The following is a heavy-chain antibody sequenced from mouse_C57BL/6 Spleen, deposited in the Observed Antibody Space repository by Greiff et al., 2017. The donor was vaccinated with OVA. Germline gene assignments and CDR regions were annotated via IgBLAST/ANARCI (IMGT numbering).Heavy chain of an antibody. V-gene: IGHV1-69*01. D-gene: IGHD3-2*02. CDR3: ARSEGSSGYGYYAMDY. CDR1: GYTFTSYW. CDR2: IDPSDSYT. J-gene: IGHJ4*01. Sequence: QVQLQQPGAELVMPGASVKLSCKASGYTFTSYWMHWVKQRPGQGLEWIGEIDPSDSYTNYNQKFKGKSTLTVDKSSSTAYMQLSSLTSEDSAVYYCARSEGSSGYGYYAMDYWGQGTSVTVSS.